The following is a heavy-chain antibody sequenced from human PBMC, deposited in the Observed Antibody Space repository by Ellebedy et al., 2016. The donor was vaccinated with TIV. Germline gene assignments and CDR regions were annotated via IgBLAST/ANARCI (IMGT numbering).Heavy chain of an antibody. D-gene: IGHD5-18*01. Sequence: PGGSLRLSCAASGFTVSSNYMNWVRQAPGKGLEWVSVIYSGGDTLYADSVKGRFTISRDNSRNTLYLQMDSLRAEDTAVYYCAREVDTETTRIHYYYGMNVWGQGTTVTVSS. CDR1: GFTVSSNY. CDR2: IYSGGDT. V-gene: IGHV3-53*01. J-gene: IGHJ6*02. CDR3: AREVDTETTRIHYYYGMNV.